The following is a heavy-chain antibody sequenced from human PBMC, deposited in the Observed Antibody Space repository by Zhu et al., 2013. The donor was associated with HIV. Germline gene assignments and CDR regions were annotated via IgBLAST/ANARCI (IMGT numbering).Heavy chain of an antibody. CDR1: GGSISSSSYY. CDR2: IYYSGST. Sequence: QVQLQESGPGLVKPSETLSLTCTVSGGSISSSSYYWGWIRQPPGKGLEWIGSIYYSGSTYYNPSLKSRVTISVDTSKNQFSLKLSSVTAADTAVYYCARSRTRYYYDSSGYRYYMDVWGKGTTVTVSS. CDR3: ARSRTRYYYDSSGYRYYMDV. D-gene: IGHD3-22*01. V-gene: IGHV4-39*07. J-gene: IGHJ6*03.